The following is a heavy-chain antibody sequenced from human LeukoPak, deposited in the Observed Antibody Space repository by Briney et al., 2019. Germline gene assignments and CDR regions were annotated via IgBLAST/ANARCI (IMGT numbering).Heavy chain of an antibody. D-gene: IGHD7-27*01. V-gene: IGHV3-66*01. Sequence: QPGGSLRLSCAASGFTVITSYMSWVRQAPGKGLEWVSVIFREGTTYYADSVKGRFTISRDNSKNTLYLQMNTLRAEDTAMYYCTKTGGPWDWGQGTLVIVSS. CDR3: TKTGGPWD. CDR2: IFREGTT. CDR1: GFTVITSY. J-gene: IGHJ4*02.